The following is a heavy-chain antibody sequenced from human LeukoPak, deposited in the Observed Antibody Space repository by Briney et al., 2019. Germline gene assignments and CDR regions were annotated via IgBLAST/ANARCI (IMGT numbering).Heavy chain of an antibody. D-gene: IGHD3-10*01. CDR2: IIPIFGTA. Sequence: GAPVKVSCKASGGTFSSYAISWVRQAPGQGLEWMGGIIPIFGTANYAQKFQGRVTITTDESTSTAYMELSSLRSEDTAVYYCASSGRDYYGSDHFDYWGQGTLVTVSS. CDR1: GGTFSSYA. J-gene: IGHJ4*02. CDR3: ASSGRDYYGSDHFDY. V-gene: IGHV1-69*05.